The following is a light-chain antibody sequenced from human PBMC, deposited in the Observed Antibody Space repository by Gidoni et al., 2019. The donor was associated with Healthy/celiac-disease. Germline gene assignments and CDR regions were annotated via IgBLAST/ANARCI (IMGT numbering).Light chain of an antibody. V-gene: IGKV3-15*01. CDR1: QSVSSN. CDR3: QQYNNWPPLT. J-gene: IGKJ5*01. CDR2: GAS. Sequence: EIVMTQSPATLSVSPGERATLSCRASQSVSSNLAWYQQKPGQAPRLLIYGASTRATGIPARFSGSGSGKEFTLTNSSLQSEDFAVYYCQQYNNWPPLTFGQGTRLEIK.